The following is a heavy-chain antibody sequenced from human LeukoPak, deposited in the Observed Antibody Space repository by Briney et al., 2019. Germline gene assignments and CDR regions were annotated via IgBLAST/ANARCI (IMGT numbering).Heavy chain of an antibody. Sequence: SGGSLRLSCAASGFTFNSYWMHWVRQAPGKGLVWVARISTDGSSTSYADSVKGRFTISRDNSKNTLYLQMNSLRAEDTAVYYCAKDGGLRYFDWSPYYFDYWGQGTLVTVSS. J-gene: IGHJ4*02. V-gene: IGHV3-74*01. CDR2: ISTDGSST. CDR3: AKDGGLRYFDWSPYYFDY. D-gene: IGHD3-9*01. CDR1: GFTFNSYW.